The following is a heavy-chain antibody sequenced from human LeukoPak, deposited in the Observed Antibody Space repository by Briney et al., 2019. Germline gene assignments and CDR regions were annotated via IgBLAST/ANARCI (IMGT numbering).Heavy chain of an antibody. CDR2: ISASGQTI. V-gene: IGHV3-48*03. Sequence: GGSLRLSCAASGLSFSTYEFHWVRHAPGKGLEWVSYISASGQTIYYADSVRGRFTISRDNAKNSLYLQMNSLRAEDTAVYYCARELGFGGFDYWGQGTLVTVSS. J-gene: IGHJ4*02. D-gene: IGHD3-10*01. CDR1: GLSFSTYE. CDR3: ARELGFGGFDY.